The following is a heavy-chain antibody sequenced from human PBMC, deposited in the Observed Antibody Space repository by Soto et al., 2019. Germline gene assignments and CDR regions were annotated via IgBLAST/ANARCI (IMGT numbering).Heavy chain of an antibody. J-gene: IGHJ4*02. CDR3: ARDPGDYSNYVDY. D-gene: IGHD4-4*01. Sequence: GGSLRLSCTASGFTFGGYSMSWVRQAPGKGLEWVGFIRSKAYGGTTEYAASVKGRFTISRDNAKNSLYLQMNSLRAEDTAVYYCARDPGDYSNYVDYWGQGTLVTVSS. CDR1: GFTFGGYS. V-gene: IGHV3-49*04. CDR2: IRSKAYGGTT.